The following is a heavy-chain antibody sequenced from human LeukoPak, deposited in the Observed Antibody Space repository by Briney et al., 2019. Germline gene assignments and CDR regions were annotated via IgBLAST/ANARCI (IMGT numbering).Heavy chain of an antibody. CDR1: GFTFSSYW. D-gene: IGHD2-15*01. V-gene: IGHV3-48*04. CDR2: ISDSGSTI. CDR3: AREGYCSGGTCFVDY. J-gene: IGHJ4*02. Sequence: PGGSLRLSCAASGFTFSSYWMHWVRQAPGKGLEWVSYISDSGSTIYYADSVKGRFTISRDNAKNSLYLQMNSLRVEDTAVYYCAREGYCSGGTCFVDYWGQGTLVTVSS.